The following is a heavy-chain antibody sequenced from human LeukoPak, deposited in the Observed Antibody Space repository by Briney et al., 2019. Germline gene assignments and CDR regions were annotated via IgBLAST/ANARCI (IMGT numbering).Heavy chain of an antibody. Sequence: GGSLRLSCAASGFTFSSYSMNWVRQAPGKGLEWVSSISSSSSYIYYADSVKGRFTISRDNAKNSLYLQMNSLRAEDTAVYYCARDPVPRFGELLGDYWGQGTLVTVSS. CDR3: ARDPVPRFGELLGDY. CDR2: ISSSSSYI. D-gene: IGHD3-10*01. CDR1: GFTFSSYS. J-gene: IGHJ4*02. V-gene: IGHV3-21*01.